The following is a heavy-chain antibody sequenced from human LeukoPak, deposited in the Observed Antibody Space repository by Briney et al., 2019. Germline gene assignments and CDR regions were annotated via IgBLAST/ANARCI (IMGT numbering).Heavy chain of an antibody. V-gene: IGHV4-59*01. CDR3: ARDGAIATAGDWYFDL. Sequence: SETLSLTCTVSGGSISNYYWNWIRQPPGKGPEWIGYIYYSGSTNYNPSLKSRVTISVDTSKNQFSLKLTSVTAADTAVYYCARDGAIATAGDWYFDLWGRGTLVTVSS. CDR2: IYYSGST. D-gene: IGHD6-13*01. CDR1: GGSISNYY. J-gene: IGHJ2*01.